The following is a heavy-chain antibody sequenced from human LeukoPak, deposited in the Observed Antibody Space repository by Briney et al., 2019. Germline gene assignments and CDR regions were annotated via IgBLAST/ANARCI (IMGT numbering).Heavy chain of an antibody. Sequence: PGGSLRLSCAASGFTFTTYWMTWVRQAPGKGLEWVACINEDGSGIYYVGSVKGRFTISRDNAKNSLYLQMNNLRAEDTAVYYCARDPGRGGSYFDYWGQGTLVTVSS. D-gene: IGHD1-26*01. CDR2: INEDGSGI. J-gene: IGHJ4*02. CDR1: GFTFTTYW. V-gene: IGHV3-7*01. CDR3: ARDPGRGGSYFDY.